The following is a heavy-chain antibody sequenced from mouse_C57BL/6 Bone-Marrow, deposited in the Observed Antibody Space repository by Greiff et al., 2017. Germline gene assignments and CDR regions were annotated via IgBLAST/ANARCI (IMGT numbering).Heavy chain of an antibody. Sequence: VQLKQSGPVLVKPGASVKMSCKASGYTFTDYYMNWVKQSHGKSLEWIGVINPYNGGTSYNQKFKGKATLTVDKSSSTAYMELNSLTSEDSSVYYCARWNWDGAYWGQGTLVTVSA. CDR1: GYTFTDYY. CDR3: ARWNWDGAY. CDR2: INPYNGGT. D-gene: IGHD4-1*01. V-gene: IGHV1-19*01. J-gene: IGHJ3*01.